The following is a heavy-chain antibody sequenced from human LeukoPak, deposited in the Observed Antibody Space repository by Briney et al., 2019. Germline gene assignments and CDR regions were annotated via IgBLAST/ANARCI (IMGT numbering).Heavy chain of an antibody. Sequence: PSETLSLTCTVSGGSISSSSYYWGWIRQPPGKGLEWIGSIYYSGSTYYNPSLKSRVTISVDTSKNQFSLKLSSVTAADTAVYYCARLVQQLFYYYNIDVWGKGTTVTVSS. CDR3: ARLVQQLFYYYNIDV. J-gene: IGHJ6*03. V-gene: IGHV4-39*01. D-gene: IGHD6-13*01. CDR1: GGSISSSSYY. CDR2: IYYSGST.